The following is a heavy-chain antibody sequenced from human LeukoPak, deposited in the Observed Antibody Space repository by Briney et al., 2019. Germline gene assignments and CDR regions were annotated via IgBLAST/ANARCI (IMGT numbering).Heavy chain of an antibody. CDR1: GYTFTSYA. J-gene: IGHJ4*02. CDR2: ITPSGGT. D-gene: IGHD5-24*01. V-gene: IGHV1-2*02. CDR3: ARDRYGDGFAHLDY. Sequence: ASVKVSCKASGYTFTSYAIHWVRQAPRQGLEWMGWITPSGGTNYPQKFQGRVAITWDTSITTAYMDLSRLTSDDTAVYYCARDRYGDGFAHLDYWGQGALVTVSS.